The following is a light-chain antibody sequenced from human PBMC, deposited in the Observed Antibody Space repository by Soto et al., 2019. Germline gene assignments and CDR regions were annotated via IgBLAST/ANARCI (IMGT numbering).Light chain of an antibody. Sequence: QSALTQPASVSGSPGQSITISCTGTSSYVGGYNYVSWYQHHPGKAPKLMIYDVSNRPSGVSNRFAGSKSGNTASLTISGLQAEDEADYYCSSYTSSSTLEVVFGGGTKLTVL. J-gene: IGLJ2*01. CDR1: SSYVGGYNY. CDR2: DVS. CDR3: SSYTSSSTLEVV. V-gene: IGLV2-14*03.